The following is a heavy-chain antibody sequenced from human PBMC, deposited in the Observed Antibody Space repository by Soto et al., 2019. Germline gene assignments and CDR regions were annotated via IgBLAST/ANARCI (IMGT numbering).Heavy chain of an antibody. Sequence: PGGSLRLSCAASGFSFSSYTMDWVRQAPGKGLQWVSSISITGSYIYYADSVKGRFAISRDNAQNSLYLHMNSLRADDTAVYYCARGAIRGCSYGHSDYWGQGTTVTVSS. J-gene: IGHJ6*02. CDR2: ISITGSYI. D-gene: IGHD5-18*01. CDR1: GFSFSSYT. V-gene: IGHV3-21*01. CDR3: ARGAIRGCSYGHSDY.